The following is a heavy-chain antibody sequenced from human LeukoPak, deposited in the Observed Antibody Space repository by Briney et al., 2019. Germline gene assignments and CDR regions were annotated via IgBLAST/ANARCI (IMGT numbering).Heavy chain of an antibody. J-gene: IGHJ5*01. CDR2: IYYSGST. CDR3: ARHHRTYYYDSSGYHGDWFDY. D-gene: IGHD3-22*01. V-gene: IGHV4-31*03. CDR1: GGSISSGGYY. Sequence: SETLSLTCTVSGGSISSGGYYWSWIRQHPGKGLEWIGYIYYSGSTYYNPSLKSRVTISVDTSKNQFSLKLSSVTAADTAVYYCARHHRTYYYDSSGYHGDWFDYWGQGTLVTVSS.